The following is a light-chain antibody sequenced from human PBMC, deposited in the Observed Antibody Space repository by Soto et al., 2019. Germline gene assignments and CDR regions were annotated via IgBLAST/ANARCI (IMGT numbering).Light chain of an antibody. CDR2: VNI. V-gene: IGLV1-40*01. J-gene: IGLJ1*01. CDR3: QSYDSSLSAYV. CDR1: SSNIGAGYD. Sequence: VLTQPPSVSGAPGQRVTFSCTGSSSNIGAGYDVHWYQQLPGTAPKLLIYVNINRPSGVPDRFSGSKSGTSASLAITGLQAEDEAEYYCQSYDSSLSAYVFGTGTKVTVL.